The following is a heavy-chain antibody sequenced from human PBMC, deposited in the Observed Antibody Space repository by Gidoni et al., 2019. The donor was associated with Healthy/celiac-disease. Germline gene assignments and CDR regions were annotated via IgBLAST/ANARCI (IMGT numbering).Heavy chain of an antibody. CDR3: ASGYSSGSPADY. J-gene: IGHJ4*02. Sequence: VQLLESGGGLVKTGGSLRLSCAASGFTFSDYYMSWIRQAPGKGLEWVSEISSSGSTIYYADSVKGRFTISRDNAKNSLYLQMNSLRAEDTAVYYCASGYSSGSPADYWGQGTLVTVSS. V-gene: IGHV3-11*01. CDR2: ISSSGSTI. D-gene: IGHD6-19*01. CDR1: GFTFSDYY.